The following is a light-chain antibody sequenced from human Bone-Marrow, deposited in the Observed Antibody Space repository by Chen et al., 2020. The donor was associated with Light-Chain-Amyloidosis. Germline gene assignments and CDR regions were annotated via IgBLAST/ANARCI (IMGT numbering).Light chain of an antibody. Sequence: QSALTQPASVSGSPGQSITISSTGTSSDVGGDNHVSWYQQHRDKAPKLMIYEVTNRPSWVHDRFSGSKSDNTASLTISGLQTEDEADYCCRSYTITNNLVLGSGTRVTVL. J-gene: IGLJ1*01. CDR1: SSDVGGDNH. V-gene: IGLV2-14*01. CDR3: RSYTITNNLV. CDR2: EVT.